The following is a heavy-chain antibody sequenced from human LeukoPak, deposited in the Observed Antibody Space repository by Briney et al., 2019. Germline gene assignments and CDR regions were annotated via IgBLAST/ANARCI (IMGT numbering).Heavy chain of an antibody. CDR2: ISSSGSTI. CDR3: ARDRLEGAAAGTGAFDI. Sequence: GGSLRLSCAASGFTFSDYYMSWIRQAPGKGLEWVSYISSSGSTIYYADSVKGRFTISRDNAKNSLYLQMNSLRAEDTAVYYCARDRLEGAAAGTGAFDIWGQGTMVTVSS. J-gene: IGHJ3*02. D-gene: IGHD6-13*01. V-gene: IGHV3-11*01. CDR1: GFTFSDYY.